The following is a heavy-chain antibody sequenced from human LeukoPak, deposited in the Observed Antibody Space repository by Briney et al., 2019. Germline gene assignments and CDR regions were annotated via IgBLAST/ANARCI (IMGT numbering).Heavy chain of an antibody. CDR2: IRTKAYGGTT. CDR3: AREFSGSYYDFDY. Sequence: PGGSLRLSCTASGFTFGDYAMSWVRQAPGKGLEWVGFIRTKAYGGTTEYAASVKGRFTISRDDSKSIVYLQMNSLKTEDTAVYYCAREFSGSYYDFDYWGQETLVTVSS. J-gene: IGHJ4*02. D-gene: IGHD1-26*01. V-gene: IGHV3-49*04. CDR1: GFTFGDYA.